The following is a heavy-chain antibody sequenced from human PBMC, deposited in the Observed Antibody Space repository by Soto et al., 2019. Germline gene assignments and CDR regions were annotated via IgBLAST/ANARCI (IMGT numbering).Heavy chain of an antibody. J-gene: IGHJ6*02. V-gene: IGHV3-73*02. Sequence: EVQLVESGGGLVQPGGSLKLSCAASGFTFSGSAMHWVRQASGKGLEWVGRIRSKANNYATAYAASVEGRFTISRDDQKNTAHLQMNSLKTEDTAVYYCASDTARVYYGLDVWGLGTTVTVSS. CDR3: ASDTARVYYGLDV. D-gene: IGHD5-18*01. CDR2: IRSKANNYAT. CDR1: GFTFSGSA.